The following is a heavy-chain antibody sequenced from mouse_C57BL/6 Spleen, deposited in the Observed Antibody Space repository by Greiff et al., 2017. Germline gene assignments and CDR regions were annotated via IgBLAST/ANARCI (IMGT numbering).Heavy chain of an antibody. V-gene: IGHV5-4*01. Sequence: EVQGVESGGGLVKPGGSLKLSCAASGFTFSSYAMSWVRQTPEKRLEWVATISDGGSYTYYPDNVKGRFTISRDNAKNNLYLQMSHLKSEDTAMYYCARDTRDGGYFDVWGTGTTVTVSS. CDR2: ISDGGSYT. CDR1: GFTFSSYA. CDR3: ARDTRDGGYFDV. J-gene: IGHJ1*03. D-gene: IGHD2-12*01.